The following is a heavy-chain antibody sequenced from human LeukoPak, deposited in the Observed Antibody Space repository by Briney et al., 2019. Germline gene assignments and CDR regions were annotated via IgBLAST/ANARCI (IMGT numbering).Heavy chain of an antibody. D-gene: IGHD6-19*01. CDR2: INSDGSST. V-gene: IGHV3-74*01. J-gene: IGHJ6*02. Sequence: GGSLRLSCAASGFTFSSYWMHWVRQAPGKGLVWVSRINSDGSSTSYADSVKGRFTISRDNAKNTLYLQMNSLRAEDTAVYYCARWLESVYYYYGMDVWGQGTTVTVSS. CDR1: GFTFSSYW. CDR3: ARWLESVYYYYGMDV.